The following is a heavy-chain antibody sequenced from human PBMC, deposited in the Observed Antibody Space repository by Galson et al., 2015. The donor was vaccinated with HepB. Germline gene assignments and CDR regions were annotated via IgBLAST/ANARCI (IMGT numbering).Heavy chain of an antibody. J-gene: IGHJ3*02. CDR3: AKCSGFDIVVVCAFDI. D-gene: IGHD2-15*01. Sequence: SLRLSCAASGFTFRNYGMHWVRQAPGKGLEWVAVISYDGSNKYYADSVKGRFTISRDNSKNTLYLQMNSLRAEDTAVYYCAKCSGFDIVVVCAFDIWGQGTMVTVSS. CDR2: ISYDGSNK. V-gene: IGHV3-30*18. CDR1: GFTFRNYG.